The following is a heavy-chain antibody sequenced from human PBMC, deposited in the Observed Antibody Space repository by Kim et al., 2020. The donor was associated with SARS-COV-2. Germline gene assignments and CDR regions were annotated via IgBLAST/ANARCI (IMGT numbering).Heavy chain of an antibody. Sequence: SETLSLTCTVSRGSISSYYWSWIRQPPGKGLEWIGYIYYSGSTNYNPSLKSRVTISVDTSKNRFSLNLSSVTAADTAVYYCARESHSSGYYILDYWGQGTLVTVSS. CDR1: RGSISSYY. CDR3: ARESHSSGYYILDY. CDR2: IYYSGST. V-gene: IGHV4-59*13. D-gene: IGHD3-22*01. J-gene: IGHJ4*02.